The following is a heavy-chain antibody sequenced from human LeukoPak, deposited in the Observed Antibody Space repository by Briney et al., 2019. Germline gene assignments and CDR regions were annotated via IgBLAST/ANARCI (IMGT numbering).Heavy chain of an antibody. J-gene: IGHJ3*02. CDR1: GFTFSSYG. V-gene: IGHV3-30*18. Sequence: GGSLRLSCAASGFTFSSYGMHWVRQAPGKGLEWVAVISYDGSNKYYADSVKGRFTISRDNSKNTLYLQMNSLRAEDTAVYYCAKSDRWLRLKDAFDIWGQGTMVTVSS. CDR3: AKSDRWLRLKDAFDI. D-gene: IGHD5-12*01. CDR2: ISYDGSNK.